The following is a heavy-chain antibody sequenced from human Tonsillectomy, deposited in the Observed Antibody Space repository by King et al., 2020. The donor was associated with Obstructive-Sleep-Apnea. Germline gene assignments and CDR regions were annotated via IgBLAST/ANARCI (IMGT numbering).Heavy chain of an antibody. J-gene: IGHJ4*02. D-gene: IGHD4-17*01. CDR2: IIPIFGTA. CDR1: GGTFSSYA. CDR3: ARVSPDEYGDYGGSGDY. Sequence: VQLVESGAEVKKPGSSVKVSCKASGGTFSSYAISWVRQAPGQGLEWLGGIIPIFGTANYAQKFQGRVTITADESTSTAYMELSSLRSEDTAVYYWARVSPDEYGDYGGSGDYWGQGTLVTVSS. V-gene: IGHV1-69*01.